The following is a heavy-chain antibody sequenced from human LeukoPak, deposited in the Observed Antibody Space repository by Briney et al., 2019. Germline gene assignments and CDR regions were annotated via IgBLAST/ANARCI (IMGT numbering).Heavy chain of an antibody. V-gene: IGHV3-23*01. CDR1: GFTFGNYA. CDR2: ISGRGGDT. Sequence: GGSLRLSCVGSGFTFGNYAMNSVRQAPGKGLEWVAAISGRGGDTFYADSVKGRFTFSRDNAKNSLYLQMNSLRAEGMALYYCAKDRTPLYYYYCMDVWGKGTTVTVSS. J-gene: IGHJ6*03. D-gene: IGHD4-23*01. CDR3: AKDRTPLYYYYCMDV.